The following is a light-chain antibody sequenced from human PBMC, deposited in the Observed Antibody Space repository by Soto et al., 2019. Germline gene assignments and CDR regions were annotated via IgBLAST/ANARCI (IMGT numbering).Light chain of an antibody. CDR1: SSNFGAGYD. CDR3: QSYDSSLSGYV. V-gene: IGLV1-40*01. CDR2: GNS. J-gene: IGLJ1*01. Sequence: QSVLTQPPSVSGAPGQRVTISCTGTSSNFGAGYDVHWYQQLPGTAPKLLIYGNSNRPSGVPDRFSSSKSGTSASLAITGLQAEDEADYYCQSYDSSLSGYVFGTGTKLTVL.